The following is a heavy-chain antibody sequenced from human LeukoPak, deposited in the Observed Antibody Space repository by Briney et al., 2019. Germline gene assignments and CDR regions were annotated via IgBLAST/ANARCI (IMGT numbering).Heavy chain of an antibody. J-gene: IGHJ1*01. V-gene: IGHV1-24*01. D-gene: IGHD4-17*01. CDR2: FDPEDGET. Sequence: GASVKVSCKVSGYTLTELSMHWVRQAPGKGLEWMGGFDPEDGETFYAQKFQGRVTMTEDTSTDTAYMELSSLRSEDTALYYCAKDSRLKVTTLRDPYFQHRGQGTLVTVSS. CDR1: GYTLTELS. CDR3: AKDSRLKVTTLRDPYFQH.